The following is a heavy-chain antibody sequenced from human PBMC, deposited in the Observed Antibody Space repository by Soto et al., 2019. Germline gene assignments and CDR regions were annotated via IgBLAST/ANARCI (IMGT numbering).Heavy chain of an antibody. D-gene: IGHD4-17*01. CDR3: ARGMTTVTTFDY. CDR1: GGSISSGGYS. CDR2: IYHSGST. V-gene: IGHV4-30-2*01. Sequence: QLQLQESGSGLVKPSQTLSLTCAVSGGSISSGGYSWSWIRQPPGKGLESIGYIYHSGSTYYNPCLKSRVTISVDSSKNHFSLKLSSVTAADTAVYYCARGMTTVTTFDYWGQGTLVTVSS. J-gene: IGHJ4*02.